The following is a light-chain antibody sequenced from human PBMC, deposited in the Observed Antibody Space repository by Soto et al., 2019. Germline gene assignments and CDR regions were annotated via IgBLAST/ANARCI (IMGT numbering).Light chain of an antibody. CDR3: LLSYSGARV. CDR1: AGAVTTGHY. Sequence: QAVVTQEPSLTVSPGGTVTLTCGSSAGAVTTGHYPNWFQQKPGQAPRTLIYDTTNKHSWTPARFSGSLLGGKAALTLSGAQPEDEAEYYCLLSYSGARVFGGGTKVTVL. V-gene: IGLV7-46*01. CDR2: DTT. J-gene: IGLJ3*02.